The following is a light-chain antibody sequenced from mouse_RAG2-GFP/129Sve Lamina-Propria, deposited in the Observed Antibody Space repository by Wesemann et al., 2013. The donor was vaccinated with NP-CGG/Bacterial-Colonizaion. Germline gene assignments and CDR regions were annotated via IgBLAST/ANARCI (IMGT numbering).Light chain of an antibody. CDR2: SAS. V-gene: IGKV6-15*01. CDR3: QQYNSYPLT. Sequence: DIVMTQSHKFMSTSVGDRVSVTCKASQNVDTNVAWYQQKPGQSPKALIYSASYRYSGVPDRFTGSGSGTDFTLTISNVQSEDLAEYFCQQYNSYPLTFGAGTKLELK. J-gene: IGKJ5*01. CDR1: QNVDTN.